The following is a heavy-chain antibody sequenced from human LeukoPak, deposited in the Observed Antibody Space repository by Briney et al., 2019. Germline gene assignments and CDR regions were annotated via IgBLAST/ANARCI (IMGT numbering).Heavy chain of an antibody. Sequence: GASVKVSCRASGGTFCSYAISWVRQAPGQGLEWMGGIIPIFGTANYAQKFQGRVTITADESTSTAYMELSSLRSEDTAVYYCARRPTLTGYYGGYYFDYWGQGTLVTVSS. J-gene: IGHJ4*02. CDR1: GGTFCSYA. D-gene: IGHD3-9*01. CDR2: IIPIFGTA. CDR3: ARRPTLTGYYGGYYFDY. V-gene: IGHV1-69*13.